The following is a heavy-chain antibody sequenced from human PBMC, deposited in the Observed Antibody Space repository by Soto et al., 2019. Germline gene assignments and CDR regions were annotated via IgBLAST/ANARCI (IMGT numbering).Heavy chain of an antibody. CDR1: GGSISSGDYS. CDR3: AGGGSGYPTGLDP. D-gene: IGHD5-12*01. V-gene: IGHV4-30-4*01. CDR2: IYYSGST. J-gene: IGHJ5*02. Sequence: SETLSLTCTVSGGSISSGDYSWSWIRQPPGKGLEWIGYIYYSGSTYYNPCLKSRVTIAVDTSKNQFSLKLRSVTAADPAVDYCAGGGSGYPTGLDPWGKGTLVPGSP.